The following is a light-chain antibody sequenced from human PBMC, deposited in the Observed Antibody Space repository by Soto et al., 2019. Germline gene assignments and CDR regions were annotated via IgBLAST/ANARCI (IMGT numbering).Light chain of an antibody. CDR1: QSVSRSY. CDR2: GAS. Sequence: DIVLTQSPGTLSLSPGERAALSCRASQSVSRSYLAWYQQKPGQAPXXLIYGASNRATGIPDRFSGSGSGTDFTLTISRLEPEDFAVYYCQQYGSSGTFGQGTKVDIK. CDR3: QQYGSSGT. J-gene: IGKJ1*01. V-gene: IGKV3-20*01.